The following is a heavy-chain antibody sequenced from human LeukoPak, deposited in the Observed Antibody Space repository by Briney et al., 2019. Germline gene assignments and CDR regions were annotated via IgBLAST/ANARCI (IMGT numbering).Heavy chain of an antibody. CDR1: GGSISSGSYY. Sequence: SQTLSLTCTVSGGSISSGSYYWSWIRQPAGKGLEWIGRIYTSGSTNYNPSLKSRVTISVDTSKNQFSLKLSSVTAADTAVYYCARLSAWYSSSRGDDYWGQGTLVTVSS. CDR3: ARLSAWYSSSRGDDY. V-gene: IGHV4-61*02. D-gene: IGHD6-6*01. J-gene: IGHJ4*02. CDR2: IYTSGST.